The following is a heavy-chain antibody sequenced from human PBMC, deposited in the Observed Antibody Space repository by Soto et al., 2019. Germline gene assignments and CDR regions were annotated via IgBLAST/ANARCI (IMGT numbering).Heavy chain of an antibody. CDR3: ARVGRGYRYVSYYLEF. D-gene: IGHD5-18*01. CDR1: GGSISSYY. CDR2: IYYSGST. V-gene: IGHV4-59*01. J-gene: IGHJ4*02. Sequence: PSENLSLTCTVSGGSISSYYWSWIQQPPGKGLEWIGYIYYSGSTNYNPSLKSRVTISVDTSKNQFSLKLSSVTAAYPAGYSWARVGRGYRYVSYYLEFWGQGTLVTLSS.